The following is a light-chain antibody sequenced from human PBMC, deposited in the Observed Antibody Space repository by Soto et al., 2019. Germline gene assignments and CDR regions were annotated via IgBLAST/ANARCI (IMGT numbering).Light chain of an antibody. CDR1: QSVLYSSNNKNY. CDR3: QQYYSTPWT. V-gene: IGKV4-1*01. J-gene: IGKJ1*01. Sequence: DIVMTQSPDPLAVSLGERATINCKSSQSVLYSSNNKNYLAWYQHKPGQPPKLLIYWASTRESGVPGRFSGNWSGTDFTLTISSLQADDVAVYYCQQYYSTPWTFGQGTKVEIK. CDR2: WAS.